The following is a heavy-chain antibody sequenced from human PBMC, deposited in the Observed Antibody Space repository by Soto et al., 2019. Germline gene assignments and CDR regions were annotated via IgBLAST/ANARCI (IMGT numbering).Heavy chain of an antibody. Sequence: QVQLQESGPGLVKPSQTLSLTCTVSGGSISSGGYYWSWIRQHPGKGLEWIGYIYYSGSTYYNPSLKSRVTISVDTSKKQFFLKMSSVTAADTAVYYCARDSSYYYDSSGYSFFDLWGRGTLVTVSS. CDR2: IYYSGST. CDR3: ARDSSYYYDSSGYSFFDL. CDR1: GGSISSGGYY. V-gene: IGHV4-31*03. D-gene: IGHD3-22*01. J-gene: IGHJ2*01.